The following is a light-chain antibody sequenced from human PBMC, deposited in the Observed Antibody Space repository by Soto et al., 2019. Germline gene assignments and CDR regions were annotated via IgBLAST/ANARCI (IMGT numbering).Light chain of an antibody. CDR3: QQYITYSRT. Sequence: DIQMTQSPSSLSASVGDRVTITCRASQSISRSLALYQQKPGKAPKLLIYDASSLERGVPSRFSGSGSGTEFTLTISSLQPDDFATYYCQQYITYSRTFGQGTKVDIK. CDR1: QSISRS. CDR2: DAS. V-gene: IGKV1-5*01. J-gene: IGKJ1*01.